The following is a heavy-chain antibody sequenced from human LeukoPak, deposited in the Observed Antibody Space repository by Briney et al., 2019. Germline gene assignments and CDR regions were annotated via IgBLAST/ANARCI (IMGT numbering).Heavy chain of an antibody. Sequence: GGSLRLSCAASGFTFSSYWMSWVRQAPGKGLEWVANIKQDGSEKYYVDSVKGRFTISRDNAKNSLYLQMNSLRAEDTAVYYCARDPGIAARGWVRSYYMDVWGKGTTVTVSS. J-gene: IGHJ6*03. CDR3: ARDPGIAARGWVRSYYMDV. V-gene: IGHV3-7*01. D-gene: IGHD6-13*01. CDR1: GFTFSSYW. CDR2: IKQDGSEK.